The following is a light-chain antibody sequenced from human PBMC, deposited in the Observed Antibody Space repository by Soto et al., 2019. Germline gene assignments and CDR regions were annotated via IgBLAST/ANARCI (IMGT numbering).Light chain of an antibody. J-gene: IGKJ3*01. Sequence: DIQLTQSPSSLSASVGDRVTITCRASQGIRNDLDWYQQKPGKAPKRLIHAASSLQSGVPSRFSGSGSGTEFTLTISSLQPEDFATYYSLQYNTYPFSFGPGTKVDIK. V-gene: IGKV1-17*01. CDR1: QGIRND. CDR3: LQYNTYPFS. CDR2: AAS.